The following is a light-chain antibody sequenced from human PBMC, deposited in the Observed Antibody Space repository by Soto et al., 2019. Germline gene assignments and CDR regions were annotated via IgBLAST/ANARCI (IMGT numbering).Light chain of an antibody. J-gene: IGKJ1*01. CDR3: QQYNSYSWT. V-gene: IGKV1-5*03. Sequence: DIQMTQSPSTLSASVGDRVTITCRASQSISSWLAWYQQKPGKAPKLLIYKASSLKSGVPSRFSGSGSGTEFTLTISSLQPDDFATYYCQQYNSYSWTFGQGTMVEIK. CDR2: KAS. CDR1: QSISSW.